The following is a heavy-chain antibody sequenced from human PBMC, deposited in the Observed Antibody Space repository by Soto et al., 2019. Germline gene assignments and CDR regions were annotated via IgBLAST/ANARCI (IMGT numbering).Heavy chain of an antibody. CDR1: GGSISSSNW. D-gene: IGHD6-13*01. CDR2: IYHSGST. Sequence: PSETLSLTCAVSGGSISSSNWWSWVRQPPGKGLEWIGEIYHSGSTNYNPSLKSRVTISVDKSKNQFSLKLSSVTAADTAVYYCARDPRGYSSSWRDYYGMDVWGQGTTVTVSS. CDR3: ARDPRGYSSSWRDYYGMDV. J-gene: IGHJ6*02. V-gene: IGHV4-4*02.